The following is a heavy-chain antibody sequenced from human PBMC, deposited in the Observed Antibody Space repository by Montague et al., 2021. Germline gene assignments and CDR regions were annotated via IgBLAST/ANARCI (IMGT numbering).Heavy chain of an antibody. CDR1: GASITSNIYY. Sequence: SETRSLTCTVSGASITSNIYYWGWIRQSPGKGLEWIGSIYYSGNSLYQPSLKSRITMAVDTSKNQFSLKLSSVTAADTAIYYCARVFSSWYVGWFDPWGQGTLVTVSS. D-gene: IGHD6-13*01. CDR3: ARVFSSWYVGWFDP. CDR2: IYYSGNS. J-gene: IGHJ5*02. V-gene: IGHV4-39*07.